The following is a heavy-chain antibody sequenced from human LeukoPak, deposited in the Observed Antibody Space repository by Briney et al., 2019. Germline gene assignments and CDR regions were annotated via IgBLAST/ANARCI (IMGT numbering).Heavy chain of an antibody. Sequence: SVKVSCKASGGTFSSYAISWVRQAPGQGLEWMGGIIPIFGTANYAQKFQGRVTITTDESTSTAYMELSSLRSEDTAVYYCARGSYYYDSSGYYEIPTYYYYYGMDVWGQGTTVTVSS. CDR1: GGTFSSYA. J-gene: IGHJ6*02. CDR3: ARGSYYYDSSGYYEIPTYYYYYGMDV. D-gene: IGHD3-22*01. V-gene: IGHV1-69*05. CDR2: IIPIFGTA.